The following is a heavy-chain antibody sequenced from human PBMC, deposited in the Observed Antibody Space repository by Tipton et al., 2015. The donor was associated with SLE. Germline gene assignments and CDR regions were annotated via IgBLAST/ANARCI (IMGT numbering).Heavy chain of an antibody. J-gene: IGHJ6*02. V-gene: IGHV4-31*03. CDR2: IYYSGST. Sequence: PSLTCTVSGGSISSGGHYWTWIRHHPGKGLEWVGYIYYSGSTSYNPSLQSRLTISIDTPKNQFSLRLSSVTAADTAVYYCARDVGEWSSSSGSYGMDVWGQGTTVTVSS. D-gene: IGHD6-6*01. CDR1: GGSISSGGHY. CDR3: ARDVGEWSSSSGSYGMDV.